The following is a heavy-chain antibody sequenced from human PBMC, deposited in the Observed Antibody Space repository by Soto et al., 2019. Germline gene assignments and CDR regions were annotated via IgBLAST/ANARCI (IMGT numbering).Heavy chain of an antibody. V-gene: IGHV3-13*01. CDR1: GFTFSSYD. D-gene: IGHD1-7*01. Sequence: GGSLRLSCAASGFTFSSYDMHWVRQATGKGLEWVSAIGTAGDTYYPGSVKGRFTISREKAKNSLYLQMNSLRAGDTAVYYCERGEYITGTTWDWGVDVVGYWFDPWGQGTLVTVSS. CDR2: IGTAGDT. CDR3: ERGEYITGTTWDWGVDVVGYWFDP. J-gene: IGHJ5*02.